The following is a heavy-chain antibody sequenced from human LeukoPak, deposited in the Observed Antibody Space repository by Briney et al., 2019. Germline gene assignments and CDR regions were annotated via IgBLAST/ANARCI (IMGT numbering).Heavy chain of an antibody. CDR3: ASGTTVTTFDY. CDR2: MYYSGST. V-gene: IGHV4-59*08. D-gene: IGHD4-17*01. J-gene: IGHJ4*02. CDR1: GSSISSYY. Sequence: PSETLSLTCTVSGSSISSYYWSWIRQPPGKGLEWIGYMYYSGSTNYNASLKSRVTISVDTSKNQVSLKLSSLTAADTAVYYCASGTTVTTFDYWGQGTLVTVSS.